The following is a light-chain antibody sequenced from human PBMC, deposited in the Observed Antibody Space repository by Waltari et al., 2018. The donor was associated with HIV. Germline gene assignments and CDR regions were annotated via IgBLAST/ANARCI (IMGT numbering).Light chain of an antibody. V-gene: IGLV2-14*01. J-gene: IGLJ2*01. Sequence: QSALTQPASVSGSPGQSITISCTGTSSDVGGYNYFSWSQQHPGKAPKSMIYDVSNRPSGFSHRFSGSKSGNTASLTISGLQAEDEADYYCSSYTSSSTLVLFGGGTKLTVL. CDR3: SSYTSSSTLVL. CDR2: DVS. CDR1: SSDVGGYNY.